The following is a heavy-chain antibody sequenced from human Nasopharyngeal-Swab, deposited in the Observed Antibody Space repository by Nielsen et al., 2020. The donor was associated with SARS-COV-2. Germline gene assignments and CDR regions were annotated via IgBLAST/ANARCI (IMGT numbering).Heavy chain of an antibody. V-gene: IGHV3-30*03. CDR2: ISYDGSNK. D-gene: IGHD3-3*01. J-gene: IGHJ4*02. CDR3: ARGGVSGFLEWLLAEYYFDY. CDR1: GFTFSSYG. Sequence: GESLKISCAASGFTFSSYGMHWVRQAPGKGLEWVAVISYDGSNKYYADSVKGRFTISRDNSKNTLYLQMNSLRAEDTAVYYCARGGVSGFLEWLLAEYYFDYWGQGTLVTVSS.